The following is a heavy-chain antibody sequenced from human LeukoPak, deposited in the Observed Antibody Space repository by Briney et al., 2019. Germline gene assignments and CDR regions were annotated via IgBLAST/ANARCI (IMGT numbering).Heavy chain of an antibody. CDR3: ARGHGMSDDYGDYEIDY. CDR1: GYTFTSYD. V-gene: IGHV1-8*01. D-gene: IGHD4-17*01. CDR2: MNPNSGNT. J-gene: IGHJ4*02. Sequence: GASVKVSCKASGYTFTSYDINWVRQATGQGLEWMGWMNPNSGNTGYAQKFQGRVTMTRNTSISTAYMELSSLRSEDTAVYYCARGHGMSDDYGDYEIDYWGQGTLVTVSS.